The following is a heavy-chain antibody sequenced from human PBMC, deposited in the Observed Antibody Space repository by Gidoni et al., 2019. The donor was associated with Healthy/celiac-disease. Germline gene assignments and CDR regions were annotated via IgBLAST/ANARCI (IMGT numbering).Heavy chain of an antibody. CDR1: GGSISSGVYY. D-gene: IGHD1-1*01. J-gene: IGHJ3*02. V-gene: IGHV4-31*03. Sequence: QVQLQESGPGLVKPSQTLSLTCTVSGGSISSGVYYWRWIRQHPGKGLEWIGYIYYSGSTYYNPSLKSRVTISVDTSKNQFSLKLSSVTAADTAVYYCARVTIARLTQPLDAFDIWGQGTMVTVSS. CDR3: ARVTIARLTQPLDAFDI. CDR2: IYYSGST.